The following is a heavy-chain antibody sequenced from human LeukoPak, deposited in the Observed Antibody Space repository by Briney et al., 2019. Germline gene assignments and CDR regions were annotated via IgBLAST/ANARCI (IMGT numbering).Heavy chain of an antibody. CDR2: IKQDGSEK. Sequence: GGSLRLSCAASGFTFTSSGMHWVRQAPGKGLEWVANIKQDGSEKYYVDSVKGRFTISRDNAKNSLYLQMNSLRAEDTAVYYCARGGYDFWSGYLFDYWGQGTLVTVSS. D-gene: IGHD3-3*01. J-gene: IGHJ4*02. V-gene: IGHV3-7*01. CDR1: GFTFTSSG. CDR3: ARGGYDFWSGYLFDY.